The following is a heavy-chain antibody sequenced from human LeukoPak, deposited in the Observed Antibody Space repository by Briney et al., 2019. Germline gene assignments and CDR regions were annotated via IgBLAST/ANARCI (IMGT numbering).Heavy chain of an antibody. CDR1: GFTFSSYA. V-gene: IGHV3-48*02. D-gene: IGHD1-26*01. J-gene: IGHJ4*02. Sequence: QSGGSLRLSSAASGFTFSSYAMSWVRQAPGKGLEWVSHITASGTAMFYADSVKGRFTISRDNAKNSLYLQMNSLRDEDTAVYYCASSGSYRFDYWGQGTLVTVSS. CDR3: ASSGSYRFDY. CDR2: ITASGTAM.